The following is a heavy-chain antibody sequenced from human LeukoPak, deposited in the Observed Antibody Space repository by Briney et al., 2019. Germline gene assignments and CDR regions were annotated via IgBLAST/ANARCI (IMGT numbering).Heavy chain of an antibody. J-gene: IGHJ4*02. Sequence: SETLSLTCAVYGGSFSGYYWSWIRHPPGKGLEWIGEINHSGSTKYNTSLKSRVTISVDTSKMHFSVKLRSVTAADTGVYYCARLPLGTSGEVLNFDSWGQGTLVTVSS. V-gene: IGHV4-34*01. CDR2: INHSGST. D-gene: IGHD1/OR15-1a*01. CDR3: ARLPLGTSGEVLNFDS. CDR1: GGSFSGYY.